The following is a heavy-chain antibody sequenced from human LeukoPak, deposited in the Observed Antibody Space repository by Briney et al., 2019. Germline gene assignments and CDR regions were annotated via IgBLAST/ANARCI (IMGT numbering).Heavy chain of an antibody. CDR1: GFTVSSNY. V-gene: IGHV3-66*01. CDR2: IYSGGST. Sequence: GGSLRLSCAASGFTVSSNYMSWVRQAPGKGLEWVSVIYSGGSTYYADSVKGRFTISRDNSKNTLYLQMNSLRAEDTAVYYCARDYYDSSGRQAYAFDIWGQGTMVTVSS. CDR3: ARDYYDSSGRQAYAFDI. D-gene: IGHD3-22*01. J-gene: IGHJ3*02.